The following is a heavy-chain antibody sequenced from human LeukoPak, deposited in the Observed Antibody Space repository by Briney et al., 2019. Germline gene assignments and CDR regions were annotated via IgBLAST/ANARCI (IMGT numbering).Heavy chain of an antibody. CDR1: GYSISSINSDFY. D-gene: IGHD1-26*01. Sequence: SETLSLTSAVSGYSISSINSDFYWGWIRQPPGKGLEWIGSISRSGSTYYNPSLEGRVTVSVDTSKNQFSLRLKSVTAADTAIYYCARVNTIVRRPEGFFDLWGRGTQVTVSS. CDR3: ARVNTIVRRPEGFFDL. CDR2: ISRSGST. V-gene: IGHV4-38-2*01. J-gene: IGHJ2*01.